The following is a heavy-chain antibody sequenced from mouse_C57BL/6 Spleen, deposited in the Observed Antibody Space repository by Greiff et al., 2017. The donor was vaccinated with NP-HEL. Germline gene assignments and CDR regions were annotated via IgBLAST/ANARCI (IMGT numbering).Heavy chain of an antibody. CDR1: GFTFSDAW. J-gene: IGHJ2*01. V-gene: IGHV6-6*01. Sequence: EVKVEESGGGLVQPGGSMKLSCAASGFTFSDAWMDWVRQSPEKGLEWVAEIRNKANNHATYYAESVRGRFTISRDDSKSSVYLQMNSLRAEDTGIYYCTRRYYDYEDDYFDYWGQGTTLTVSS. CDR2: IRNKANNHAT. D-gene: IGHD2-4*01. CDR3: TRRYYDYEDDYFDY.